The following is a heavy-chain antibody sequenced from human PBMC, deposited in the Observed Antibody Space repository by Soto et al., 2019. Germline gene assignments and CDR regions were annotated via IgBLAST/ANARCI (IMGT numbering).Heavy chain of an antibody. J-gene: IGHJ6*02. CDR1: GFTFSSYA. D-gene: IGHD3-22*01. CDR2: ISYDGSNK. V-gene: IGHV3-30-3*01. Sequence: VGSLRLSCAASGFTFSSYAMHWVRQAPGKGLEWVAVISYDGSNKYYADSVKGRFTISRDNSKNTLYLQMNSLRAEDTAVYYCAREYYYDSSGYYQGVGYYYYYGMDVWGQGTTVTVSS. CDR3: AREYYYDSSGYYQGVGYYYYYGMDV.